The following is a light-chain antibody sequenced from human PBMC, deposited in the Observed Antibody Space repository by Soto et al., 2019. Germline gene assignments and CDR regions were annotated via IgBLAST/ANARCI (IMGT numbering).Light chain of an antibody. CDR3: QQRSTWPNT. Sequence: DIVLTQSPATLSLSPGERATLSCRASQSVSNVLAWYQQKPTQAPRLVISDTFVRATGIPARFSGSGFGTEFTLTISSLEPEDFAVYYCQQRSTWPNTFGQGTRLEI. CDR2: DTF. V-gene: IGKV3-11*01. CDR1: QSVSNV. J-gene: IGKJ2*01.